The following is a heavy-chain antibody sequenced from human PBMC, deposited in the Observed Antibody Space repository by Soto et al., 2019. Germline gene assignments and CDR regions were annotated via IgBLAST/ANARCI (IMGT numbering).Heavy chain of an antibody. CDR3: ARMMVYWAPYGMDV. D-gene: IGHD1-26*01. CDR2: LDPRDSSP. Sequence: PGESLKISCKGSGYSFTNYCLNWVRQMPGKGLDWMGKLDPRDSSPTYNPSFQGHVPISADKSTSTAYLQWNTLKASDPASIYCARMMVYWAPYGMDVWGQGTTVTVSS. V-gene: IGHV5-10-1*01. J-gene: IGHJ6*02. CDR1: GYSFTNYC.